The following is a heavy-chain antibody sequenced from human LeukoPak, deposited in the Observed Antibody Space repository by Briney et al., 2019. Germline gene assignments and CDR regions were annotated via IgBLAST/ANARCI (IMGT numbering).Heavy chain of an antibody. CDR3: ARRGGLDV. CDR1: GFTFSSYA. V-gene: IGHV3-30-3*01. J-gene: IGHJ6*02. Sequence: PGGSLRLSCAASGFTFSSYAMHWVRQAPGKGLEWVAVISYDGSNKYYADSVKGRFTISRDNAKNSLYLQMSNLRAEDTAVYFCARRGGLDVWGQGATVTVSS. CDR2: ISYDGSNK.